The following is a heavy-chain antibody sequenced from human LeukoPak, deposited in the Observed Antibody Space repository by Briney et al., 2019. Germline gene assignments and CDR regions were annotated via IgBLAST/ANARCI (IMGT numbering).Heavy chain of an antibody. Sequence: AETLSLTCTVSGGSINSYYWSWIRQPPGKGLEWIGYIYYSGSTNYNPSLKSRVTISVDTSKNQFSLKLSSVTAADTAVYYCARSGQLRYFDWHYFDYWGQGTLVTVSS. V-gene: IGHV4-59*08. CDR2: IYYSGST. J-gene: IGHJ4*02. CDR1: GGSINSYY. CDR3: ARSGQLRYFDWHYFDY. D-gene: IGHD3-9*01.